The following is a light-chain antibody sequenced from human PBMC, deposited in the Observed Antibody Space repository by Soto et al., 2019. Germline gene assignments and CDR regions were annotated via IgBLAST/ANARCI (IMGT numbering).Light chain of an antibody. CDR2: LNSDGSH. CDR1: SGHRSYA. Sequence: QSVLTQSPSASASLGASVKLTCTLSSGHRSYAIAWHQQQPEKGPRYLMKLNSDGSHSKGDGIPDRFSGSSSGAERYLTISSLRSEDEADYYCQTWGTGPWVFGGGTKLTVL. CDR3: QTWGTGPWV. V-gene: IGLV4-69*01. J-gene: IGLJ3*02.